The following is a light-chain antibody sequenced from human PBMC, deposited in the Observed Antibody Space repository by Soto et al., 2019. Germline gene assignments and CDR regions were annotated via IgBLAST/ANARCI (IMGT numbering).Light chain of an antibody. J-gene: IGLJ1*01. V-gene: IGLV2-14*01. Sequence: QSALTQPASVSGSPGQSITISCTGTSSDLAIYNYVSWYQQQPGKAPKLMIYQVTNRPSGVSNLFSGSRSGNTASLTISGLQAEDEADYYCRSYTDSSTYVFGTGTKLTVL. CDR2: QVT. CDR1: SSDLAIYNY. CDR3: RSYTDSSTYV.